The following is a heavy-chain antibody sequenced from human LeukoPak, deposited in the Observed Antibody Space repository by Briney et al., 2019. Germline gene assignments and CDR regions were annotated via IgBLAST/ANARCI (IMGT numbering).Heavy chain of an antibody. V-gene: IGHV3-23*01. CDR3: AKEGGVVGATSWFDP. CDR2: ISGSGGAT. Sequence: GGSLRLSCAASGFTFSRYAMSWVRQAPGKGLEWVSAISGSGGATYYADSVKGRFTISRDNSKNTLYLQMNSLRAEDTAVYYCAKEGGVVGATSWFDPWGQGTLVTVSS. D-gene: IGHD1-26*01. CDR1: GFTFSRYA. J-gene: IGHJ5*02.